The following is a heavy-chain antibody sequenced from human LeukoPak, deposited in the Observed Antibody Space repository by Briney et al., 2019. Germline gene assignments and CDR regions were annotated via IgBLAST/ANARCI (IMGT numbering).Heavy chain of an antibody. V-gene: IGHV1-69*05. D-gene: IGHD3-10*01. CDR3: ATPSRGHAFDI. CDR2: FIPILRTP. J-gene: IGHJ3*02. CDR1: GGTVSSSA. Sequence: ASVKVSCKTSGGTVSSSALSWMRQAPGQGPEWMGGFIPILRTPKDAQNFQGRVTITTDESTDTFYMELTGLRVEDTAVYYCATPSRGHAFDIWGQGTMVTVS.